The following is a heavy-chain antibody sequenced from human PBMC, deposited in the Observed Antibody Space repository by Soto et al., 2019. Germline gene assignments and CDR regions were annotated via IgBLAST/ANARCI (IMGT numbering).Heavy chain of an antibody. CDR2: IYYSGST. V-gene: IGHV4-61*01. J-gene: IGHJ6*02. Sequence: SETLSLTCTVSGGSVSSGSYYWSWIRQPPGKGLEWIGYIYYSGSTNYNPSLKSRVTISVDTSKNQFSLKLSSVTAADTAVYYCARDRPHGIYYYYGMDVWGQGTTVTVSS. CDR3: ARDRPHGIYYYYGMDV. CDR1: GGSVSSGSYY.